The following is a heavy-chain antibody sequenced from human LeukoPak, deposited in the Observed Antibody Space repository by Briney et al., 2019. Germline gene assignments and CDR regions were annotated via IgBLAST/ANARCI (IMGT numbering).Heavy chain of an antibody. D-gene: IGHD6-19*01. V-gene: IGHV3-23*01. J-gene: IGHJ4*02. CDR2: ISGSGGST. CDR1: GFTVSSNY. CDR3: AKARSGWSFDY. Sequence: GGSLRLSCAASGFTVSSNYMSWVRQAPGKGLEWVSAISGSGGSTYYADSVKGRFTISRDNSKNTLYLQMNSLRAEDTAVYYCAKARSGWSFDYWGQGTLVTVSS.